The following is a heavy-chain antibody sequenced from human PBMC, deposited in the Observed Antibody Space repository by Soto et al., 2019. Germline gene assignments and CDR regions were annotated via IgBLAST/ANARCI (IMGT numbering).Heavy chain of an antibody. CDR3: ARDLGSYGRTYYFDY. CDR1: GYTFTSYY. Sequence: ASVKVSCKASGYTFTSYYMHWVRQAPGQGLEWMGIINPSGGSTSYAQKFQGRVTMTRDTSTSTVYMELSSLRSEDTAVYYCARDLGSYGRTYYFDYWGQGTLVTVSS. V-gene: IGHV1-46*01. CDR2: INPSGGST. D-gene: IGHD5-18*01. J-gene: IGHJ4*02.